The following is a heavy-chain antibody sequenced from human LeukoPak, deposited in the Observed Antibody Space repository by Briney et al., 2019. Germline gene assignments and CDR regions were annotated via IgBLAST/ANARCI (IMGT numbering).Heavy chain of an antibody. CDR1: GGSISSYY. D-gene: IGHD5-18*01. J-gene: IGHJ4*02. CDR2: IYYSGST. Sequence: PSETLSLTCTVPGGSISSYYWSWIRQPPGKGLEWIGYIYYSGSTNYNPSHKSRVTISVDTSKSQFSLKLSSVTAADTAVYYCAGVRGGYNYDYGGSDYWGQGTLVTVSS. V-gene: IGHV4-59*01. CDR3: AGVRGGYNYDYGGSDY.